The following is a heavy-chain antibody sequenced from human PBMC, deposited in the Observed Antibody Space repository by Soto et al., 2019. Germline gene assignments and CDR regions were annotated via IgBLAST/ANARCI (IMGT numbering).Heavy chain of an antibody. CDR1: GFTFSSYS. J-gene: IGHJ4*02. D-gene: IGHD5-12*01. V-gene: IGHV3-21*01. Sequence: PGGSLRLSCAASGFTFSSYSMNWVRQAPGKGLEWVSSISSSSSYIYYADSVKGRFTISRDNAKNSLYLQMNSLRAEDTAVYYCARSGGYDLSVHFDYWGQGTLVTVSS. CDR3: ARSGGYDLSVHFDY. CDR2: ISSSSSYI.